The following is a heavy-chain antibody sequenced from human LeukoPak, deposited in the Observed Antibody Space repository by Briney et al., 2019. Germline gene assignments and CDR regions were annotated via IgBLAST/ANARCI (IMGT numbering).Heavy chain of an antibody. V-gene: IGHV3-21*01. CDR1: GFTFSNYT. J-gene: IGHJ4*02. CDR3: ARGGAARPDF. D-gene: IGHD6-6*01. Sequence: PGGSLRLSCVASGFTFSNYTMNWVRQAPGKGLEWVSSISSGSTYIYYSDSLKGRFTISRDNAKNSLYLQMNSLRVEDTAVYYCARGGAARPDFWGQGTLVTVSS. CDR2: ISSGSTYI.